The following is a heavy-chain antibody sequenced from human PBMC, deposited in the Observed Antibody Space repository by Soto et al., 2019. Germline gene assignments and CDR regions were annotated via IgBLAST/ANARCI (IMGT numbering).Heavy chain of an antibody. D-gene: IGHD3-22*01. V-gene: IGHV4-30-4*08. Sequence: SETLSLTCTVSGASIGSGDFYWSWIRQSPGKGLEWLGYIYYNELSSSESTHYNSSLKSRVSISVDASKNQFSLTLRSMTAADTAVYYCARTGPSYYYHNSGSPGDYWGQGTLVTVSS. J-gene: IGHJ4*02. CDR2: IYYNELSSSEST. CDR3: ARTGPSYYYHNSGSPGDY. CDR1: GASIGSGDFY.